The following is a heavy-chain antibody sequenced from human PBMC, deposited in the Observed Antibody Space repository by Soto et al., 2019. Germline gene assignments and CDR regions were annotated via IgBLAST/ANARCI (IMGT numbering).Heavy chain of an antibody. CDR1: GFSFTTVW. CDR2: IKSKSDAGTT. D-gene: IGHD4-17*01. V-gene: IGHV3-15*01. CDR3: TASHYGDYVDY. Sequence: EVQLVESGGGLVKPGGSLRLSCAASGFSFTTVWMSWVRQVPGKGLELVGRIKSKSDAGTTDYAAPVKGRFTISRDDSKNTLYLQMNSLKTDDTAVYYCTASHYGDYVDYWGQGTLVTVSS. J-gene: IGHJ4*02.